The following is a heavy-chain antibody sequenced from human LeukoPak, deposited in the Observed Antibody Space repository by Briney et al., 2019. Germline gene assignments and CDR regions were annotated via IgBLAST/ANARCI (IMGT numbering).Heavy chain of an antibody. CDR2: INPNSGGT. CDR1: GYTFTGYY. V-gene: IGHV1-2*02. J-gene: IGHJ5*02. D-gene: IGHD3-3*01. CDR3: AREGRFLEWFKTLTLDP. Sequence: ASVKFSCKASGYTFTGYYMHWVRQAPGQGLEWMGWINPNSGGTNYAQKFQGRVTMTRDTSISTAYMELSRLRSDDTAVYYCAREGRFLEWFKTLTLDPWGQGTLVTVSS.